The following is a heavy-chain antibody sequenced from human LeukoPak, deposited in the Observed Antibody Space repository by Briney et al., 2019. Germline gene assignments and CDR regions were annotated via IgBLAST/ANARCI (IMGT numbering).Heavy chain of an antibody. D-gene: IGHD3-22*01. J-gene: IGHJ5*02. CDR1: GGSFSGYY. CDR2: INHSGST. V-gene: IGHV4-34*01. CDR3: ARGEGIYDSSGYYNWFDP. Sequence: SETLSLTCALYGGSFSGYYWSWIRQPPGKGLEWIGEINHSGSTNYNPSLKSRVTISVDTSKNQFSLKLSSVTAADTAVYYCARGEGIYDSSGYYNWFDPWGQGTLVTVSS.